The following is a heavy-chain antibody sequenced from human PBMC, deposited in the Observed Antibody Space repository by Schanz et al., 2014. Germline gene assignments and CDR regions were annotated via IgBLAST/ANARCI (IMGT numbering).Heavy chain of an antibody. CDR2: ISGSGGST. Sequence: EVQLVESGGGWVQPGGSLRLSCAASGFTFSDYSMNWVRQAPGKGPEWVSAISGSGGSTYYADSVKGRFTISRDNSKNTLYLQMNSLRAEDTAVYYCVRVSFADPRLYRGMDRDIDYWGQGTLVTVSS. D-gene: IGHD5-18*01. V-gene: IGHV3-23*04. CDR3: VRVSFADPRLYRGMDRDIDY. J-gene: IGHJ4*02. CDR1: GFTFSDYS.